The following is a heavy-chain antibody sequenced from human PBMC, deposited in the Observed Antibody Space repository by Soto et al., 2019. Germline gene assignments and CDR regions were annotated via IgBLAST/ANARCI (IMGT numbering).Heavy chain of an antibody. CDR1: GFTFSSYG. J-gene: IGHJ6*03. V-gene: IGHV3-33*01. D-gene: IGHD3-10*01. CDR2: IWSDESNK. CDR3: ARESLPFFYYMDV. Sequence: GGSLRLSCAASGFTFSSYGMHWVRQAPGKGLEWVAIIWSDESNKFYADSVKGRFTISRDISKNTLYLQMNSLRSEDTAVYYCARESLPFFYYMDVWGRGTTVTVSS.